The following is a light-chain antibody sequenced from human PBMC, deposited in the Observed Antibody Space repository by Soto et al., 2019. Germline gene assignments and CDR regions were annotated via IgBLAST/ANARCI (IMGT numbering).Light chain of an antibody. CDR2: EVS. V-gene: IGLV2-23*02. CDR1: SSDVGRYNF. CDR3: CSDAGSGVYV. Sequence: QSALTQPASVSGSPGQSITISCTGTSSDVGRYNFVSWYQQHPGKAPKVMIYEVSKRHSGVSNRFSDSKSGNTASLTISGLQAEDEADYYCCSDAGSGVYVFGTGTKVTVL. J-gene: IGLJ1*01.